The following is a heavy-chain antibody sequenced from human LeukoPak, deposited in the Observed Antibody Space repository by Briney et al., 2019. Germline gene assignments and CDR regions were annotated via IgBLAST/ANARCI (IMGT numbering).Heavy chain of an antibody. CDR1: GYTFTGYY. CDR3: ARGQHGSYFFPLDY. Sequence: GASVKVSCKASGYTFTGYYINWVRQAPGQGLEWMGWLNPNNGGTNYAQKFQGRVTMTRDTSINTAYMELSSLRSDDTAFYYCARGQHGSYFFPLDYWGQGTLVTVSS. D-gene: IGHD1-26*01. CDR2: LNPNNGGT. J-gene: IGHJ4*02. V-gene: IGHV1-2*02.